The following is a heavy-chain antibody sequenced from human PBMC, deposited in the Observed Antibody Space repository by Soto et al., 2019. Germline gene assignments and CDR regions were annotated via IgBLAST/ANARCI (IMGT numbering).Heavy chain of an antibody. V-gene: IGHV1-58*01. D-gene: IGHD2-21*02. CDR1: GFTFTKSA. Sequence: GASVKVSCKTSGFTFTKSAVQWVRQARGQRLEWIGWIIVASGRTNYAREVQERVTISRDTSTSTAYMELSGLRSEDTAVYYCVAELYSGGGCCSFDFWGQGTMVTVSS. J-gene: IGHJ3*01. CDR3: VAELYSGGGCCSFDF. CDR2: IIVASGRT.